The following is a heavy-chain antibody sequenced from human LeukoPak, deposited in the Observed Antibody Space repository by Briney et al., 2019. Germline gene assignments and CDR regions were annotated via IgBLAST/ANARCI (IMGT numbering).Heavy chain of an antibody. D-gene: IGHD3-10*01. CDR2: IKDDGSKK. V-gene: IGHV3-7*01. J-gene: IGHJ3*02. CDR3: ARIKEYGFDI. Sequence: GGSLSLSCAGSAFTFSSYWMSWVRQAPGKGPEWVANIKDDGSKKYYLDSVEGRFTISRDNAKNSLYLQMNSLRAEDTAVYSCARIKEYGFDIWGQGTMVTVSS. CDR1: AFTFSSYW.